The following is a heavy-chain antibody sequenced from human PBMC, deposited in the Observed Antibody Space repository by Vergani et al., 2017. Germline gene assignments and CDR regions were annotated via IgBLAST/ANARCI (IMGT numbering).Heavy chain of an antibody. CDR1: GGTFSSYT. Sequence: QVQLVQSGAEVKKPGSSVKVSCKASGGTFSSYTISWVRQAPGQGLEWMGRIIPILGIANYAQKFQGRVTITADKSTSTAYMELSSLRSEDTAVYYCARXAEYYYDSSPFDYWGQGTLVTVSS. CDR2: IIPILGIA. D-gene: IGHD3-22*01. J-gene: IGHJ4*02. V-gene: IGHV1-69*02. CDR3: ARXAEYYYDSSPFDY.